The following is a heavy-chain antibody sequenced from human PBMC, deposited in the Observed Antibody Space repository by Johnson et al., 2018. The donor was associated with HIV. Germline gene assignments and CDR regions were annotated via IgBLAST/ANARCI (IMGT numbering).Heavy chain of an antibody. J-gene: IGHJ3*02. CDR2: ISWNSGSI. Sequence: VQLVESGGGLVQPGRSLRLSCAASGFTFDDYAMHWVRQAPGKGLEWVSGISWNSGSIGYADSVKGRFTISRDNAKNSLYLQMNSLRAEDTALYYCASSTLWGYYYGGDAFDIWGQGTMVTVSS. CDR1: GFTFDDYA. D-gene: IGHD3-22*01. V-gene: IGHV3-9*01. CDR3: ASSTLWGYYYGGDAFDI.